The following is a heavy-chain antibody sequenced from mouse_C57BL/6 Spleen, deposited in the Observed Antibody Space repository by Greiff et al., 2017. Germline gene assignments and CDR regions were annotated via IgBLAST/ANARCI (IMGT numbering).Heavy chain of an antibody. CDR2: IDPETGGT. CDR3: TKDYGSSSYAMDY. J-gene: IGHJ4*01. V-gene: IGHV1-15*01. Sequence: VQLQESGAELVRPGASVTLSCKASGYTFTDYEMHWVKQTPVHGLEWIGAIDPETGGTAYNQKFKGKAILTADKSSSTAYMELRSLTSEDSAVYYCTKDYGSSSYAMDYWGQGTSVTVSS. D-gene: IGHD1-1*01. CDR1: GYTFTDYE.